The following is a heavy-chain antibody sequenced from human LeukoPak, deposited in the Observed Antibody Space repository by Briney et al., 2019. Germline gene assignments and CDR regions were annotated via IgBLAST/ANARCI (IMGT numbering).Heavy chain of an antibody. V-gene: IGHV4-34*01. D-gene: IGHD6-13*01. CDR2: IYHSGST. Sequence: SETLSLTCAVYGGSFSGYYWSWIRQPPGKGLEWIGSIYHSGSTYYNPSLKSRVTISVDTSKNQFSLTLSSVTAADTAVYYCARADYSSTWSHDYYYMDVWGKGTTVTVSS. J-gene: IGHJ6*03. CDR3: ARADYSSTWSHDYYYMDV. CDR1: GGSFSGYY.